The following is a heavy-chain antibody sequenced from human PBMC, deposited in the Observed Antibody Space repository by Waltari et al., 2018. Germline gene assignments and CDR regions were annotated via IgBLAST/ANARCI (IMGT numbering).Heavy chain of an antibody. J-gene: IGHJ4*02. CDR2: IYDSGST. CDR3: ARGSTGIDALDY. Sequence: QVQLQESGPGLVKPSQTLSLTCTVSGGSIRSGGYYWSWLRQHPGKGLEWIGYIYDSGSTYYNPSLKSRVTISVDTSKNQFSLKLSSVTAADTAVYYCARGSTGIDALDYWGQGTLVTVSS. V-gene: IGHV4-31*03. D-gene: IGHD1-1*01. CDR1: GGSIRSGGYY.